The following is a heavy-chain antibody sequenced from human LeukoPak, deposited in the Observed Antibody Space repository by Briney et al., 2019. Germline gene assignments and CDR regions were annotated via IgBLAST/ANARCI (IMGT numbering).Heavy chain of an antibody. CDR3: ARDPYSGRYGDYYYYMDV. CDR1: GFTFSSYN. CDR2: ITSSSSYI. Sequence: GGSLRLSCAASGFTFSSYNMNWVRQAPGKGLEWVSSITSSSSYIYYADSVKGRFTISRDNAKNSLYLQMNSLRAEDTAVYYCARDPYSGRYGDYYYYMDVWGKGTTVTISS. V-gene: IGHV3-21*01. J-gene: IGHJ6*03. D-gene: IGHD1-26*01.